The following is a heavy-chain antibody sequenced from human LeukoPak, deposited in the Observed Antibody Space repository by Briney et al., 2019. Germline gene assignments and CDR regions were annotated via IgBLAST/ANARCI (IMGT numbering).Heavy chain of an antibody. CDR1: GGSISSSSYY. CDR2: IYYSGST. D-gene: IGHD2-2*01. Sequence: SETLSLTCTVSGGSISSSSYYWGWIRQPPGKGLEWIGSIYYSGSTYYNPSLKSRVTISVDTSKNQFSLKLSSVTAADTAVYYCVTETGYCSSTSCYARSVAVAYWGQGTLVTVSS. J-gene: IGHJ4*02. V-gene: IGHV4-39*01. CDR3: VTETGYCSSTSCYARSVAVAY.